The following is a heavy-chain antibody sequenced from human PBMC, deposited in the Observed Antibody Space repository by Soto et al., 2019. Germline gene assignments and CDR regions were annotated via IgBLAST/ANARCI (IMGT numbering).Heavy chain of an antibody. CDR3: ARAYCSPISCYHHGGPQYIDFYGMDV. Sequence: GGSLRLSCAASGFTFSGYAFHWVRQAPGKGLEWVALLSFHGRDESYVDSVRGRFTISRDNSMNTVFLQMNSLRVDDTAVYYCARAYCSPISCYHHGGPQYIDFYGMDVWGQGTAVTVSS. D-gene: IGHD2-2*01. CDR1: GFTFSGYA. V-gene: IGHV3-30*04. J-gene: IGHJ6*02. CDR2: LSFHGRDE.